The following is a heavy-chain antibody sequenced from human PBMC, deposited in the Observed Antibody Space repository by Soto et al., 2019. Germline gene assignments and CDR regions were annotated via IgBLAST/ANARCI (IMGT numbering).Heavy chain of an antibody. J-gene: IGHJ4*02. D-gene: IGHD2-8*01. CDR1: GFTFTSSA. CDR3: AADATAWQQMVPSDY. V-gene: IGHV1-58*01. CDR2: IAVGSGYT. Sequence: VKVSCKASGFTFTSSAFQWVRQARGQRLEWIGWIAVGSGYTNYAQRFQDRVTLTRDMSTATTYMELSRLTSEDTAMYYCAADATAWQQMVPSDYWGQGTLVTVSS.